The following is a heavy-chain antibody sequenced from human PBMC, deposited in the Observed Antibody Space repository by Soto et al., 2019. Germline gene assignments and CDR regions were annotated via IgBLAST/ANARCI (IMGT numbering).Heavy chain of an antibody. V-gene: IGHV3-30-3*01. J-gene: IGHJ4*02. CDR1: GFTFGHYA. CDR3: AREEWSQYYFDY. D-gene: IGHD3-3*01. CDR2: MSYDGSKK. Sequence: QVQLVESGGGVVQPGRSLRLSCAASGFTFGHYAMHWVRQAPGKGLEWAAVMSYDGSKKYYADSVKGRFTISRDNFKNTLFLQMNSLGPEDTAVYYCAREEWSQYYFDYWGQGTLVTVSS.